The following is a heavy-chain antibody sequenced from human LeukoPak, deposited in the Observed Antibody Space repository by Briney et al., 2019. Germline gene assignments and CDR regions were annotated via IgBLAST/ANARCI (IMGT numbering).Heavy chain of an antibody. CDR2: ISYDGSKE. CDR3: AKVEDDISYYYYGMDV. D-gene: IGHD3-9*01. V-gene: IGHV3-30*18. Sequence: PGRSLRLSCAVSGFSLGSYGMHWVRQAPGKGLEWVAVISYDGSKEYYADSVKGRITISRDTSKNTLYLQMNSLRAEDTAVYYCAKVEDDISYYYYGMDVWGQGTTVTVSS. J-gene: IGHJ6*02. CDR1: GFSLGSYG.